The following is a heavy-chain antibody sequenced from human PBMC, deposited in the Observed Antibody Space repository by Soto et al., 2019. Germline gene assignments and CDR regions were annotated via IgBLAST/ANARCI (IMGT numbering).Heavy chain of an antibody. D-gene: IGHD2-15*01. V-gene: IGHV3-30-3*01. CDR2: ISYDGSNK. Sequence: QVQLVESGGGVVQPGRSLRLSCAASGFTFSSYAMHWVRQAPGKGLEWVAVISYDGSNKYYADSVQGRFTISRDNSKNTLYLQMNSLRAEDTAVYYCARGLDCSGGSCSWFDPWGQGTLVTVSS. CDR1: GFTFSSYA. CDR3: ARGLDCSGGSCSWFDP. J-gene: IGHJ5*02.